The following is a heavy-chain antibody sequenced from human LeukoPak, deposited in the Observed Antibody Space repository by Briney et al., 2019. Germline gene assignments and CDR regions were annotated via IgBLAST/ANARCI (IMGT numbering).Heavy chain of an antibody. V-gene: IGHV1-8*01. CDR2: MNPNSGNT. J-gene: IGHJ4*02. CDR1: GYTFTSYD. CDR3: AREHGYCSSTSCYTAFDY. D-gene: IGHD2-2*02. Sequence: ASVKVSCKASGYTFTSYDINWVRQATGQGLEWMGWMNPNSGNTGYAQKFQGRVTMTRNTSISTAYMELSSLRSEDTAVYYCAREHGYCSSTSCYTAFDYWGQGTLVTVSS.